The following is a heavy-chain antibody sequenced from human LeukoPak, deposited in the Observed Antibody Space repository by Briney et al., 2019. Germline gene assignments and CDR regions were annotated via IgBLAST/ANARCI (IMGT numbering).Heavy chain of an antibody. J-gene: IGHJ4*02. CDR2: ISSSSSYI. Sequence: PGGSLRLSCAASGFTFSIYSMNWVRQAPGKGLEWVSSISSSSSYIYYADSVKGRFTISRDNAKNSLYLQMNSLRAEDTAVYYCARESSGWYNIPNFDYWGQGTLVTVSS. D-gene: IGHD6-19*01. V-gene: IGHV3-21*01. CDR1: GFTFSIYS. CDR3: ARESSGWYNIPNFDY.